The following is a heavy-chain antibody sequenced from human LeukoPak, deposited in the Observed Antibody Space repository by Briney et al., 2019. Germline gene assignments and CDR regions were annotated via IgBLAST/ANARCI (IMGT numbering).Heavy chain of an antibody. V-gene: IGHV4-61*01. CDR3: ARDGDDYGGWIDP. J-gene: IGHJ5*02. D-gene: IGHD4/OR15-4a*01. CDR1: GSSISSSSYY. Sequence: PSETLSLTCTVSGSSISSSSYYWSWIRQPPGKGLEWIAYIYYSGSTSYNPSLKSRVTISVDTSKKQFSLKMRSVTAADTAVYYCARDGDDYGGWIDPWGQGTLVTVSS. CDR2: IYYSGST.